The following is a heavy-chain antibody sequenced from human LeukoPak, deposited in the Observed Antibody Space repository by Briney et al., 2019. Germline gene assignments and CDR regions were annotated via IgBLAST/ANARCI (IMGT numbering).Heavy chain of an antibody. Sequence: SETLSLTCTVSGGSISDYYWSWIRQSPGKGLEWIGYIYYSGNTNYNPSLKSRVTISVDTSKNQFSLELSSVTAADTAVYYCARRDWAPGQLLWFGRNAFDIWAKGQWSPSLQ. CDR1: GGSISDYY. D-gene: IGHD3-10*01. V-gene: IGHV4-59*12. CDR3: ARRDWAPGQLLWFGRNAFDI. CDR2: IYYSGNT. J-gene: IGHJ3*02.